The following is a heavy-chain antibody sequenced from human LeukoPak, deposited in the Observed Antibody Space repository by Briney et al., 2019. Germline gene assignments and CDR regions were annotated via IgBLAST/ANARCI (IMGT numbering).Heavy chain of an antibody. J-gene: IGHJ4*02. Sequence: GGSLRLSCAASGFTFSSYGMSWVRQAPGKGLEWVSAISGSGGSTYYADSVKGRFTISRDNSKNTLYLQMNSLRAEDTAVYYCAFDDTMVRGVTVFRGQGTLVTVSS. CDR2: ISGSGGST. D-gene: IGHD3-10*01. CDR3: AFDDTMVRGVTVF. CDR1: GFTFSSYG. V-gene: IGHV3-23*01.